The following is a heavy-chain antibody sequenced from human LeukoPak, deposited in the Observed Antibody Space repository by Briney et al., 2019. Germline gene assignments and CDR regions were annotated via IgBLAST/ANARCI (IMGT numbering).Heavy chain of an antibody. Sequence: ASVKVSCKASGYTFTGYYMHWVRQAPGQGLEWMGWINPNSGGTNYAQKFQGWVTMTRDTYISKAYMELSRLRSDDTAMYYCARDYYGSGSYYRWFDPWGQGTLVTVSS. CDR1: GYTFTGYY. CDR2: INPNSGGT. CDR3: ARDYYGSGSYYRWFDP. V-gene: IGHV1-2*04. J-gene: IGHJ5*02. D-gene: IGHD3-10*01.